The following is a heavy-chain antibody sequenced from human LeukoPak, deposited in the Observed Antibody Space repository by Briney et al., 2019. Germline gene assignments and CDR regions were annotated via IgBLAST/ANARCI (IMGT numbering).Heavy chain of an antibody. Sequence: SETLSLTCTVSGGSISSYYWSWIRQPPGKGLEWIGYIYYSGSTNYNPSLKSRVTISVDTSKNQFSLKLSSVTAADTAVYYCARAPAPDALDIWGQGTMVTVSS. CDR3: ARAPAPDALDI. V-gene: IGHV4-59*01. J-gene: IGHJ3*02. CDR1: GGSISSYY. CDR2: IYYSGST.